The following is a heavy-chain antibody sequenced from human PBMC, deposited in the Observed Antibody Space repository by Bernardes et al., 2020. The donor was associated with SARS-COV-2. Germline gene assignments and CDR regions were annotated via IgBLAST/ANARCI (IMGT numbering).Heavy chain of an antibody. J-gene: IGHJ4*02. CDR3: ARRSGGTPDY. Sequence: GGSLCLSCAASGFTFSNDVMTWVRQAPGKGLEWVSAISYNGGSTDYADSVKDRFTISRDNSRNVLYLQMHSLRPEDTAIYYCARRSGGTPDYWGQGILVNVSS. CDR2: ISYNGGST. CDR1: GFTFSNDV. D-gene: IGHD3-16*01. V-gene: IGHV3-23*01.